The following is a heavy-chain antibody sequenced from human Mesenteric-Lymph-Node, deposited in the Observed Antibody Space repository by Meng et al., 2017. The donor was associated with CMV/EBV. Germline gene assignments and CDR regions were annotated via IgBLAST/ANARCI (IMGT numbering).Heavy chain of an antibody. Sequence: SETLSLTCTVSGDSISSGGYYWCWIRQPPGKGLEWIGTIYYTGSTYYNPSLKSRVTISVDTSKNQFSLRLTSLTAADAAVYYCARDFSGSGIYSYFDPWGQGTLVTVSS. CDR3: ARDFSGSGIYSYFDP. V-gene: IGHV4-39*07. D-gene: IGHD3-10*01. CDR2: IYYTGST. J-gene: IGHJ5*02. CDR1: GDSISSGGYY.